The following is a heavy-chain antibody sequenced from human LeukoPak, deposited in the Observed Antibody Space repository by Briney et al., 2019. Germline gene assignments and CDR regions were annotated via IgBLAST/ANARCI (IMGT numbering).Heavy chain of an antibody. CDR1: GGSISSYY. V-gene: IGHV4-59*01. D-gene: IGHD3-10*01. Sequence: PSETLSLTCTVSGGSISSYYWSWIRQPPGKGLEWIGYIYYSGSTNYNPSLRSRVTISVDTSKNQFSLKVSSVTAADTAVYYCARGGATMVRGVIVSWFDPWGQGTLVTVSS. CDR2: IYYSGST. J-gene: IGHJ5*02. CDR3: ARGGATMVRGVIVSWFDP.